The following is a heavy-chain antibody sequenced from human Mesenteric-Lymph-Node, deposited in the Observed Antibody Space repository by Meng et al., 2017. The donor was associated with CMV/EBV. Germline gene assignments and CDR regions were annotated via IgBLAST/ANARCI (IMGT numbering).Heavy chain of an antibody. CDR1: GGSFSGYY. V-gene: IGHV4-34*01. CDR2: INHSGST. CDR3: ARVTAMVIGDYYYGMDV. D-gene: IGHD5-18*01. Sequence: GSLRLSCAVYGGSFSGYYWSWIRQPPGKGLEWIGEINHSGSTNYNPSLKSRVTISVDTSKNQFSLKLSSVTAADTAVYYCARVTAMVIGDYYYGMDVWGQGTTVTVSS. J-gene: IGHJ6*02.